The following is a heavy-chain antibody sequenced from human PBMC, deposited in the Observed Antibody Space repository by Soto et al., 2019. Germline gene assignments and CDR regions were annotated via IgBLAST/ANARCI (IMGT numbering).Heavy chain of an antibody. Sequence: ASVKVSCKASGYTFTSYTLHWARHAPGEGLEWMGWISAGNGNTKSSLKFQDRVTFTRDTSATTAYMELRSLRIEDAAVYYCAIHVGYCSVGSCYTYCHYWGQGTPVTVSS. CDR2: ISAGNGNT. D-gene: IGHD2-15*01. CDR1: GYTFTSYT. V-gene: IGHV1-3*01. CDR3: AIHVGYCSVGSCYTYCHY. J-gene: IGHJ1*01.